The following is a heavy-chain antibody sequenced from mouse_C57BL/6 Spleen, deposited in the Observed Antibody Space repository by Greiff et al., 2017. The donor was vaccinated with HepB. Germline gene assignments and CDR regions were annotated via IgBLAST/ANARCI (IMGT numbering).Heavy chain of an antibody. CDR2: IYPGNSDT. D-gene: IGHD2-1*01. CDR3: TRDYYGNYVWFAY. V-gene: IGHV1-5*01. J-gene: IGHJ3*01. Sequence: VQLKQSGTVLARPGASVKMSCKTSGYTFTSYWMHWVKQRPGQGLEWIGAIYPGNSDTSYNQKLKGKAKLTAVTSASTSYMELSSLTNEDSAVYYCTRDYYGNYVWFAYWGQGTLVTVSA. CDR1: GYTFTSYW.